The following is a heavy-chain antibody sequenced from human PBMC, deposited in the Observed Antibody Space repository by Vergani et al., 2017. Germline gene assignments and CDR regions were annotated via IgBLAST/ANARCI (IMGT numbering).Heavy chain of an antibody. CDR3: ARGRQWRLTEYLYGMDV. CDR2: INTNSGNP. CDR1: GYTFTGHY. D-gene: IGHD6-19*01. J-gene: IGHJ6*02. V-gene: IGHV7-4-1*02. Sequence: QVHLVQSGAEVKKPGASVKVSCKASGYTFTGHYMHWVRQAPGQGLEFMGWINTNSGNPTYAPGFTGRFVFSLDTSVSTAYLQISGLKAEDSAVYYCARGRQWRLTEYLYGMDVWGQGTTVTVSS.